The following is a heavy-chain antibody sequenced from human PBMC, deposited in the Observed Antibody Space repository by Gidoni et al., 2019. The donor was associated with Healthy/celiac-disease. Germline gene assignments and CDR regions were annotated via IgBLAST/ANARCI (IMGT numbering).Heavy chain of an antibody. CDR1: GYSFTSYW. Sequence: EVQLVQSGAEVKKPGESLKISCKGSGYSFTSYWIGWVRQMPGKGLEWMGIIYPGDSDTRYSPSFQGQVTISADKSISTAYLQWSSLKASDTAMYYCARPGAGIAAAGTSFYFDYWGQGTLVTVSS. CDR2: IYPGDSDT. CDR3: ARPGAGIAAAGTSFYFDY. V-gene: IGHV5-51*01. J-gene: IGHJ4*02. D-gene: IGHD6-13*01.